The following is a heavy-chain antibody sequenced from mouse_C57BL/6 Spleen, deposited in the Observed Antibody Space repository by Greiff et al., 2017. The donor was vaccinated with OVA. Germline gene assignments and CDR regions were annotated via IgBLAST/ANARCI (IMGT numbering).Heavy chain of an antibody. Sequence: EVKVVESGGDLVKPGGSLKLSCAASGFTFSSYGMSWVRQTPDKRLEWVATISSGGSYTYYPDSVKGRFTISRDNAKNTLYLQMSSLKSEDKSMYYCARQDYDGWYFDVWGTGTTVTVSS. D-gene: IGHD2-4*01. CDR1: GFTFSSYG. CDR3: ARQDYDGWYFDV. J-gene: IGHJ1*03. V-gene: IGHV5-6*01. CDR2: ISSGGSYT.